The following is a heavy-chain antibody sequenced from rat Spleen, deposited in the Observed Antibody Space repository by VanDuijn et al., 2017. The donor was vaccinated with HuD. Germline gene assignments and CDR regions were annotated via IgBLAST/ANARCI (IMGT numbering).Heavy chain of an antibody. Sequence: EVQLVESGGGLVQPGRSLKLSCAASGFTFSDYNMAWVRQAPKKGLEWVATVSYDGCSAYYRDSVKGRFTISRDKEKSTLHLQIDKLRSEDTATTYCARSTYYYDGYYHGVMDAWGQGASVTVSS. CDR1: GFTFSDYN. CDR2: VSYDGCSA. V-gene: IGHV5-7*01. J-gene: IGHJ4*01. CDR3: ARSTYYYDGYYHGVMDA. D-gene: IGHD1-12*03.